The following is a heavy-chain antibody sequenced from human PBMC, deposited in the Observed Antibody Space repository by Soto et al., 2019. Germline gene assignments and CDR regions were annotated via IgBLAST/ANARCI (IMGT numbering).Heavy chain of an antibody. V-gene: IGHV3-33*01. CDR2: IWYDGSNK. Sequence: VQLVESGGGVVQPGRSLRLSCAASGFTFSSYGMHWVRQAPGKGLEWVAVIWYDGSNKYYADSVKGRFTISRDNSKNTLYLQMNSLRAEDTAVYYCARGGGEDSSSWYTSGYFDYWGQGTLVTVSS. CDR3: ARGGGEDSSSWYTSGYFDY. J-gene: IGHJ4*02. D-gene: IGHD6-13*01. CDR1: GFTFSSYG.